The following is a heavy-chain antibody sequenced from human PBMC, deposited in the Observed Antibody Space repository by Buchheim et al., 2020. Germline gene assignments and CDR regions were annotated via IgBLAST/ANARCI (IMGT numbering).Heavy chain of an antibody. CDR3: AREDVDTAMVTYYYYGMDV. J-gene: IGHJ6*02. CDR2: IKQDGSEK. D-gene: IGHD5-18*01. Sequence: EVQLVESGGGLVQPGGSLRLSCAASGFTFSSYWMSWVRQAPGKGLEWVANIKQDGSEKYYVDSVKGRFTISRDNAKNSLYPQMNSLRAEDTAVYYCAREDVDTAMVTYYYYGMDVWGQGTT. CDR1: GFTFSSYW. V-gene: IGHV3-7*01.